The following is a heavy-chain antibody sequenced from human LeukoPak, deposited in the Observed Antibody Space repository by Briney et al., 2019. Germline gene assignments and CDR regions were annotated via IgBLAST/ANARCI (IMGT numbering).Heavy chain of an antibody. Sequence: GGSLRLSCVASGFTFRSHAMIWVRQAPGKGLEWVSRMNSDGSSSSYADSVKGRFTISRDNAKSTLYLQMNTLRAEDTAVYYCARGGDGSNIYWYFDLWGRGTLVIVSS. D-gene: IGHD5-24*01. CDR2: MNSDGSSS. CDR1: GFTFRSHA. V-gene: IGHV3-74*01. J-gene: IGHJ2*01. CDR3: ARGGDGSNIYWYFDL.